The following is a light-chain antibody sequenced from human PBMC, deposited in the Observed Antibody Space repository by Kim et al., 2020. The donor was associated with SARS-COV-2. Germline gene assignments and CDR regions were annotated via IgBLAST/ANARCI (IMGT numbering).Light chain of an antibody. CDR2: KAS. CDR3: QQYSSPSPWT. V-gene: IGKV1-5*03. CDR1: QSITIW. J-gene: IGKJ1*01. Sequence: DIQMTQSPSTLSASVGDRVTITCRASQSITIWLAWYQQKPGKAHKLLIYKASRLESGVPSRFSGSGSGTEFTLTISSLQPDDFATYYCQQYSSPSPWTFGQGTKVDIK.